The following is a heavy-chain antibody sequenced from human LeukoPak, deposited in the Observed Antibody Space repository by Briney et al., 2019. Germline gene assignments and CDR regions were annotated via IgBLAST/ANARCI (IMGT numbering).Heavy chain of an antibody. V-gene: IGHV5-51*01. CDR3: ARHAPYNRSGWGARWFDP. J-gene: IGHJ5*02. CDR1: GYSFTSYW. Sequence: GESLKISCKGSGYSFTSYWIGWVRQMPGKGLEWMGIIYPGDSETRYSPSFQGQVTISVDKSTSTAYLQWSSLRASDTAMYYCARHAPYNRSGWGARWFDPWGQGTLVTVSS. D-gene: IGHD6-19*01. CDR2: IYPGDSET.